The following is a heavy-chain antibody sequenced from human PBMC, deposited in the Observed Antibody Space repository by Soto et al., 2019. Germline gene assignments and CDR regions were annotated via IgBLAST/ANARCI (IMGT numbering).Heavy chain of an antibody. D-gene: IGHD3-9*01. CDR3: ASPSDILTGYTMDV. V-gene: IGHV3-30-3*01. Sequence: GGSLRLSCAASGFTFSSYAMHWVRQAPGKGLEWVAVISYDGSNKYYADSVKGRFTISRDNSKNTLYLQMNSLRAEDTAVYYCASPSDILTGYTMDVWGKGTTVTVSS. CDR2: ISYDGSNK. J-gene: IGHJ6*03. CDR1: GFTFSSYA.